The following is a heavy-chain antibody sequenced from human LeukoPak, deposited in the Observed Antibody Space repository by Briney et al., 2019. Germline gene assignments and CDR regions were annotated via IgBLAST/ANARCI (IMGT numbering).Heavy chain of an antibody. D-gene: IGHD2/OR15-2a*01. CDR1: GITLSNYG. V-gene: IGHV3-23*01. J-gene: IGHJ4*02. CDR2: ISDSGGST. CDR3: AKRGVVIRVILIGFHKEAYYFDS. Sequence: GGSLRLSCAVSGITLSNYGMSWVRQAPGKGLEWVAGISDSGGSTNYADSVKGRFTISRDNPKNTLYLQMNSLRAEDTAVYFCAKRGVVIRVILIGFHKEAYYFDSWGQGVLVTVSS.